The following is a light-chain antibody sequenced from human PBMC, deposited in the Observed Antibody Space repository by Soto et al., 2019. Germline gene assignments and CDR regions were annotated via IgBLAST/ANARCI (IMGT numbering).Light chain of an antibody. CDR3: QQYNNWPAIT. V-gene: IGKV3D-15*01. CDR2: GTS. Sequence: EIVMTQSPATLSVSPGERATLSCRASQSVRSNLSWYHQKPGQAPRLLIYGTSTRATGIPARFSGSGSGTEFTLTISSLQSEDFAVYYCQQYNNWPAITFGQGTKVDIK. J-gene: IGKJ1*01. CDR1: QSVRSN.